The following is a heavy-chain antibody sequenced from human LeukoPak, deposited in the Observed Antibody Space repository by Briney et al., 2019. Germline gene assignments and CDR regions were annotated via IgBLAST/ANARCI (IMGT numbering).Heavy chain of an antibody. V-gene: IGHV3-23*01. Sequence: GGSRRLSCAASGFTFSSYAMRWVRQAPGKGLLWVSAISGSGGSTYYADSVKGRFTISRDNSKNTLYLQMNSLRAEDTAVYYCAKDAVRGSGIESYYYYGMDVWGQGTTVTVSS. D-gene: IGHD3-10*01. J-gene: IGHJ6*02. CDR2: ISGSGGST. CDR1: GFTFSSYA. CDR3: AKDAVRGSGIESYYYYGMDV.